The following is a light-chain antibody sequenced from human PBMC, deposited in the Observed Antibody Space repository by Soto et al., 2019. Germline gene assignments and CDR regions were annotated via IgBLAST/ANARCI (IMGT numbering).Light chain of an antibody. CDR3: QQYNNWPPIT. V-gene: IGKV3-15*01. Sequence: EIVMTQSPATLSVSPGERATLAGSSSQSVSIKLAWYQQKPGQAPRLLIYDTSTRATGIPARFSGSGSGTEFTLTISSLQSEDFAVYYCQQYNNWPPITFGQGTRLETK. CDR1: QSVSIK. J-gene: IGKJ5*01. CDR2: DTS.